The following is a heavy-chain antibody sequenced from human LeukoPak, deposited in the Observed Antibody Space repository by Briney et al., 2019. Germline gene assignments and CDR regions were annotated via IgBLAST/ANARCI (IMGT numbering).Heavy chain of an antibody. V-gene: IGHV3-21*01. J-gene: IGHJ4*02. Sequence: GGSLRLSCAASAFTFKKSGMHWVRQAPGKGLEWVSSISSSSSYIYYADSVKGRFTISRDNAKNSLYLQMNSLRAEDTAVYYCARRGGYCSSTSCHVDYWGQGTLVTVSS. CDR1: AFTFKKSG. CDR2: ISSSSSYI. D-gene: IGHD2-2*01. CDR3: ARRGGYCSSTSCHVDY.